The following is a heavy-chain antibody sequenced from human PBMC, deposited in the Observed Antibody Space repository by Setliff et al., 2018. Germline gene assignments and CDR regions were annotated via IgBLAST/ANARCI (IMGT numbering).Heavy chain of an antibody. CDR2: IIPIFGTA. V-gene: IGHV1-69*13. CDR1: GGTFSSYA. Sequence: EASVKVSCKASGGTFSSYAISWVRQAPGQGLEWMGGIIPIFGTANYAQKFQGRVTITADESTSTAYMELSSLRSDDTAVFYCAREVVVVKSAINYYYYMDVWGKGTTVTVSS. CDR3: AREVVVVKSAINYYYYMDV. J-gene: IGHJ6*03. D-gene: IGHD2-2*01.